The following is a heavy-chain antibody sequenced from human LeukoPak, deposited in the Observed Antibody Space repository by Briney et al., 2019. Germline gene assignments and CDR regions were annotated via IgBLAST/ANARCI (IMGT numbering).Heavy chain of an antibody. CDR1: GGTFSSYA. Sequence: GASVKVSCKASGGTFSSYAISWVRQAPGQGLEWMGGIIPIFGTANYAQKFQGRVTITADKSTSTAYMELSSLRSEDTAVYYCARHRECIAARLFRCAFDIWGQGTMVTVSS. D-gene: IGHD6-6*01. CDR3: ARHRECIAARLFRCAFDI. J-gene: IGHJ3*02. V-gene: IGHV1-69*06. CDR2: IIPIFGTA.